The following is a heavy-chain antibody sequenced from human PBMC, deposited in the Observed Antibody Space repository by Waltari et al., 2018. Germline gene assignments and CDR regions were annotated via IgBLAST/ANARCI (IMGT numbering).Heavy chain of an antibody. CDR2: SMPSLGTA. J-gene: IGHJ5*02. CDR1: GGPFSSSA. CDR3: ARAIAAAAGRLNGFDP. Sequence: QVQLVQSGAEVKKPGSSVKVSCKASGGPFSSSAISWVRQAPGQGLEWMGGSMPSLGTANYAQKVKGRVTITTDESRSTTDMELNSLRSEDTAVYYCARAIAAAAGRLNGFDPWGQGTLVTVSS. D-gene: IGHD6-13*01. V-gene: IGHV1-69*05.